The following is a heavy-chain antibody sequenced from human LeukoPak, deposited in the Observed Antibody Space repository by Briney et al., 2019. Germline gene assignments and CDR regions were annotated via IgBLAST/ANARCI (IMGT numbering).Heavy chain of an antibody. D-gene: IGHD3-10*01. CDR1: GGSISSYY. CDR3: ARVHYYGSGSRSFWFDP. J-gene: IGHJ5*02. V-gene: IGHV4-59*01. Sequence: SETLSLTCTVSGGSISSYYWSWIRQPPGKGLEWIGYIYYSGSTDYNPSLKSRVTISVDTSKNQFSLKLSSVTAADTAVYYCARVHYYGSGSRSFWFDPWGQGTLVTVSS. CDR2: IYYSGST.